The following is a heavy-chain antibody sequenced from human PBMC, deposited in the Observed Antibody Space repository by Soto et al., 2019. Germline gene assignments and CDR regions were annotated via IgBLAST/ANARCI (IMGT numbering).Heavy chain of an antibody. CDR1: GFTFSSYA. Sequence: LSCSASGFTFSSYAMHWVRQAPGKGLEYVSGVRGNGDPPFYADSVKGRFTISGDNSKNTLYLQMSSLSADDTAVYYCVKSRGGNNFDFFDWGQGALVTVSS. CDR3: VKSRGGNNFDFFD. D-gene: IGHD5-12*01. V-gene: IGHV3-64D*06. CDR2: VRGNGDPP. J-gene: IGHJ4*02.